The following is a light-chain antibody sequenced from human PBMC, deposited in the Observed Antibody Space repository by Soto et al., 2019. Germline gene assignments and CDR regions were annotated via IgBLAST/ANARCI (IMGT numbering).Light chain of an antibody. V-gene: IGKV1-5*03. CDR2: KAS. Sequence: DIQMTQSPSTLSASVGDRVTITCRASQSISSWLAWYQQKPGKAPKLLIYKASSLESGVPSRFSGSGSGTDFTLKISRVEAEDVGVYYCMQALQTPWYTFGQGTKLEIK. J-gene: IGKJ2*01. CDR3: MQALQTPWYT. CDR1: QSISSW.